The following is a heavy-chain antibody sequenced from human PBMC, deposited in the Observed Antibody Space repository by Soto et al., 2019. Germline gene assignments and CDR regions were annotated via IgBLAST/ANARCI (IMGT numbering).Heavy chain of an antibody. D-gene: IGHD3-9*01. CDR3: ARLEGLATISYYFDF. Sequence: QLQLQDSGPGLVKPSETLSLTCSVSDDSINSDKYYWGLIRQPPGKGLEWIGSIYYRGNSYYNPSIKPRVTIYLEKSRSQFSLKLNSVTAADSAVYFCARLEGLATISYYFDFWGPGALVTVSS. CDR1: DDSINSDKYY. CDR2: IYYRGNS. J-gene: IGHJ4*02. V-gene: IGHV4-39*01.